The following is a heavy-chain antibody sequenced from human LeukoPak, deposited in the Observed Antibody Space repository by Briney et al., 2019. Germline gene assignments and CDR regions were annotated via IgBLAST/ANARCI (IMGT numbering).Heavy chain of an antibody. Sequence: GGSLRLSCAASGFTVSSSYMTWVRQAPGKGLEWVSVIYSGGSTYYADSVKGRFIISRDNSKNTLYLQMNSLRGEDTAVYYCVRVTCNGGSRHTEYGSYYFDSWGQGTLVTVSS. D-gene: IGHD2-15*01. CDR1: GFTVSSSY. CDR3: VRVTCNGGSRHTEYGSYYFDS. V-gene: IGHV3-66*01. CDR2: IYSGGST. J-gene: IGHJ4*02.